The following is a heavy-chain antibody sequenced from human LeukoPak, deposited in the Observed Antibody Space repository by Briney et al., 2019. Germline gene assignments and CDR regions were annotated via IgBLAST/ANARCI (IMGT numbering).Heavy chain of an antibody. V-gene: IGHV1-46*01. J-gene: IGHJ5*02. D-gene: IGHD2-2*01. CDR3: ARGVVPAASRFDP. CDR2: INPSGGST. CDR1: GYTFTSYY. Sequence: ASVKVSCKASGYTFTSYYMHWVRQAPGQGLEWMGIINPSGGSTSYAQKFQGRVTMTRDMSTSTAYMELRSLRSDDTAVYYCARGVVPAASRFDPWGQGTLVTVSS.